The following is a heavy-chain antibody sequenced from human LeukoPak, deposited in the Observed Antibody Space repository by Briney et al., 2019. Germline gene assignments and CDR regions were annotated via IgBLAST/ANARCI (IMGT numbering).Heavy chain of an antibody. CDR1: GYTFSDHY. CDR2: INPNNGGT. J-gene: IGHJ4*02. Sequence: ASVKVSCKASGYTFSDHYMHWLRQAPGQGLEWMGWINPNNGGTHSAPQLQGRVNMTRDTSISTAYMELSRLRCDDTAGYCCARDWDSSGYQGYWGQGTLGTVSS. CDR3: ARDWDSSGYQGY. D-gene: IGHD3-22*01. V-gene: IGHV1-2*02.